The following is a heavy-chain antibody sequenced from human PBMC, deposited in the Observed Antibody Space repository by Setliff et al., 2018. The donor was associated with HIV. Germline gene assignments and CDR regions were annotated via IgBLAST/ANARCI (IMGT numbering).Heavy chain of an antibody. CDR2: ISWNSGSI. J-gene: IGHJ5*02. V-gene: IGHV3-20*04. D-gene: IGHD6-13*01. Sequence: GGSLRLSCAASGFTFSDYWMSWVRQAPGKGLEWVSGISWNSGSIGYADSVRGRFTISRDNAKNSMYLQMNSLRAEDTAVYYCARTASYGNSWYHWFDPWGQGTLVTVSS. CDR1: GFTFSDYW. CDR3: ARTASYGNSWYHWFDP.